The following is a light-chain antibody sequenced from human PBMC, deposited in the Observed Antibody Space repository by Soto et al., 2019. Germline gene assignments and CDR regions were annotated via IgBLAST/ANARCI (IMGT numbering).Light chain of an antibody. CDR1: QSISNY. CDR3: QQSYSTPLT. J-gene: IGKJ4*01. CDR2: AAS. V-gene: IGKV1-39*01. Sequence: DIQMTQSPSSLSASVGDRVTITCRASQSISNYLNWYQQKPGKAPNLLIYAASSLRSGVPSRFSGSGSGTDFTLTISSLQPEDFATYYCQQSYSTPLTFGGGTKVDIK.